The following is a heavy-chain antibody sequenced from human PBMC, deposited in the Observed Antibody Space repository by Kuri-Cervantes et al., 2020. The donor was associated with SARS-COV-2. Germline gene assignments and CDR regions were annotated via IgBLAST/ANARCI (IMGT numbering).Heavy chain of an antibody. CDR1: GFTFSDYA. V-gene: IGHV3-30*14. J-gene: IGHJ4*02. CDR3: ARDPWRADISCWKRPFDY. D-gene: IGHD6-19*01. Sequence: GESLKISCEVSGFTFSDYAIDWVRQAQGKWMEWVAIISYDGRNTKFADSEKGRFTISRDNSKNVVYVQMNSLRIEDTAEYFCARDPWRADISCWKRPFDYWGQGTLVTVSS. CDR2: ISYDGRNT.